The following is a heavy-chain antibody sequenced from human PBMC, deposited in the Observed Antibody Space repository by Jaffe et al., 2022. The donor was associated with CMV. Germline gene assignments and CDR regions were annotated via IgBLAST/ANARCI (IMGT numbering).Heavy chain of an antibody. CDR3: ARDAVDYGSSGNYPAAPIGY. J-gene: IGHJ4*02. CDR2: IYSGGST. V-gene: IGHV3-66*01. CDR1: GFSVSNNY. D-gene: IGHD3-22*01. Sequence: DVQLVESGGGLVQPGGSLRLSCAASGFSVSNNYMNWVRQAPGKGLEWVSIIYSGGSTYYADSVKGRFTISRDNSKNTLYFQMNSLRAEDTAVYYCARDAVDYGSSGNYPAAPIGYWGQGTLVTVSS.